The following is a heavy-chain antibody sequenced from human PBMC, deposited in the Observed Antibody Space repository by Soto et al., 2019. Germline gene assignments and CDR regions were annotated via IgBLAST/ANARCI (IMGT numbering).Heavy chain of an antibody. CDR3: AASIFYYGMDV. CDR2: IYPGDSDT. J-gene: IGHJ6*02. CDR1: GYTFTNYW. Sequence: GESLKISCKGSGYTFTNYWIGWVRQMPGKGPEWMGIIYPGDSDTKYNPSFQGQVTISADKSITTTYLQWSSLKASDTAIYYCAASIFYYGMDVWGQGTTVTVS. V-gene: IGHV5-51*01.